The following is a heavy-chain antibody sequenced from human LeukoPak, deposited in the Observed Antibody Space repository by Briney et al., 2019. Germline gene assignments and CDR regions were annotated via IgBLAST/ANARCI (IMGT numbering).Heavy chain of an antibody. CDR3: ARGGYYDSSGYYYGVY. V-gene: IGHV1-69*13. CDR2: IIPIFGTA. D-gene: IGHD3-22*01. CDR1: GYTFTSYD. Sequence: SVKVSCKASGYTFTSYDINWVRQATGQGLEWMGGIIPIFGTANYAQKFQGRVTITADESTSTAYMELSSLRSEDTAVYYCARGGYYDSSGYYYGVYWGQGTLVTVSS. J-gene: IGHJ4*02.